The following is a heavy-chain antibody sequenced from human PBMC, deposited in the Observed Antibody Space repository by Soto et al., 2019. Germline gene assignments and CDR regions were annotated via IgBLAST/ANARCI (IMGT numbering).Heavy chain of an antibody. V-gene: IGHV6-1*01. J-gene: IGHJ6*02. CDR2: TYYRSKWYN. CDR1: GDSVSSNSAA. D-gene: IGHD1-26*01. Sequence: SQTLSLTCAISGDSVSSNSAAWNWIRPSPSRGLEWLGRTYYRSKWYNDYAVSVKSRITINPDTSQNQFSLQLNSVTPEDTAVYYCARERDCGSCTPYGMDVWGQGTTVTVSS. CDR3: ARERDCGSCTPYGMDV.